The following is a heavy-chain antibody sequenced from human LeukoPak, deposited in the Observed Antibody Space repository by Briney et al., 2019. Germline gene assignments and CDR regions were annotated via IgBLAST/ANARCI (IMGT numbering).Heavy chain of an antibody. Sequence: PGGTLRLSCAASGFTFSSKSMTWVRQAPGKGLEWVSAISGNGFDTFYADSVKGRFTISRDNSKNTLYLQMNSLRAEDTAVYYCAKYSGYEYYYHYYMDVWGKGTTVTISS. D-gene: IGHD5-12*01. V-gene: IGHV3-23*01. CDR2: ISGNGFDT. CDR1: GFTFSSKS. J-gene: IGHJ6*03. CDR3: AKYSGYEYYYHYYMDV.